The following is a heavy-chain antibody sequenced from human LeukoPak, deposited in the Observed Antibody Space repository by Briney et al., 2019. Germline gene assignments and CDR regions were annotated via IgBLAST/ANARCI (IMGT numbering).Heavy chain of an antibody. CDR1: GGSISSYY. Sequence: SVSLSLTCTVSGGSISSYYWSWIRQPAGKGLEWIGRIYTSGSTNYNPSLKSRVTISVDTSKKQFSLRLRSLTAADTAVYYCVRVHNGGNYFDYWGQGTLVTVSS. J-gene: IGHJ4*02. V-gene: IGHV4-4*07. CDR3: VRVHNGGNYFDY. CDR2: IYTSGST. D-gene: IGHD4-23*01.